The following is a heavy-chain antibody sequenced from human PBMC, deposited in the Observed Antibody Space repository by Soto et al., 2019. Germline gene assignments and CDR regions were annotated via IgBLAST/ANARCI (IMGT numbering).Heavy chain of an antibody. Sequence: QVQLVESGGGVVQPGTSLRVSCVGSGFTFRSYVIHWVRQPPGKGLEWVALTSYDGSDKYYDDSVRGRFTISRDNSRNSVDLQMDSLRHEERNLYNFELWGTTGGLDVWGQGSLVSVS. CDR3: ELWGTTGGLDV. J-gene: IGHJ1*01. D-gene: IGHD5-18*01. CDR1: GFTFRSYV. CDR2: TSYDGSDK. V-gene: IGHV3-30*14.